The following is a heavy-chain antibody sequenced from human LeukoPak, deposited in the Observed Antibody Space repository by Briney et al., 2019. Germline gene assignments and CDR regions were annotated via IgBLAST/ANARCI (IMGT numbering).Heavy chain of an antibody. J-gene: IGHJ6*02. CDR3: AKDRGARLPSYYYGMDV. CDR1: GFTFDDYA. D-gene: IGHD6-6*01. Sequence: GRSLRLSCAASGFTFDDYAMHWVRQAPGKGLEWVSGISWNSGSIGYADSVKGRFTISRDNSKNTLYLQMNSLRAEDTAVYYCAKDRGARLPSYYYGMDVWGQGTTVTVSS. V-gene: IGHV3-9*01. CDR2: ISWNSGSI.